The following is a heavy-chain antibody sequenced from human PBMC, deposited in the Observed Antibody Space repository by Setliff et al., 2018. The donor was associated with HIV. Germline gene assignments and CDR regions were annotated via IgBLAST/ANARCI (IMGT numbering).Heavy chain of an antibody. D-gene: IGHD1-7*01. V-gene: IGHV3-33*08. CDR3: ARVTGTTVFHY. CDR1: GFTFSSYG. CDR2: IWYDGSNK. J-gene: IGHJ4*02. Sequence: GGSLRLSCAASGFTFSSYGMHWVRQAPGKGLEWVAVIWYDGSNKYYADSVKGRFTISRDNSKNTLYLQMDSLRTEDTAVYYCARVTGTTVFHYWGQGTLVTVSS.